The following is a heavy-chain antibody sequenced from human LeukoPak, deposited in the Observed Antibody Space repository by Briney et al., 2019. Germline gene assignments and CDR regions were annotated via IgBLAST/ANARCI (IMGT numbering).Heavy chain of an antibody. CDR3: ASSSPAILVVPAAIDY. V-gene: IGHV4-39*01. Sequence: SETLSLTCTVSGGSISSSSYYWGWIRQPPEKGLEWIRSIYYSGSTYYNPSLKSRVTISVDTSKNQFSLKLSSVTAADTAVYYCASSSPAILVVPAAIDYWGQGTLVTVSS. CDR2: IYYSGST. J-gene: IGHJ4*02. D-gene: IGHD2-2*02. CDR1: GGSISSSSYY.